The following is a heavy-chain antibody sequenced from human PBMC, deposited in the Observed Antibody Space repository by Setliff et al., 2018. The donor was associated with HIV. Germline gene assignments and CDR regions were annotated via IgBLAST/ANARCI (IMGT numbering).Heavy chain of an antibody. J-gene: IGHJ3*02. V-gene: IGHV4-34*01. CDR2: ISHSGIT. Sequence: PSETLSLTCAVYGGSLSGYYWSWIRQPPGKGLEWIGEISHSGITNYNPFLKSRVSISVDTSKSQFSLKLTSVTAADTAVYYCARVPPQSAPNGAAVDAFDIWGQGTMVT. CDR1: GGSLSGYY. D-gene: IGHD6-13*01. CDR3: ARVPPQSAPNGAAVDAFDI.